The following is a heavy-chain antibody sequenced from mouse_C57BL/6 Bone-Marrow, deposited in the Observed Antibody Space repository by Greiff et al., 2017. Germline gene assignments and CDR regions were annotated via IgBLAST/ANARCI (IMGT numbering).Heavy chain of an antibody. J-gene: IGHJ1*03. CDR1: GYTFTSYW. CDR2: IHPNSGST. Sequence: VQLQQPGAELVKPGASVKLSCKASGYTFTSYWMHWVKQRPGQGLEWIGMIHPNSGSTNYNEKFKSKATLTVDKSSSTAYMLLSSLTSEDSAVYYCARYSSYWYFDVWGTGTTVTVSS. V-gene: IGHV1-64*01. CDR3: ARYSSYWYFDV. D-gene: IGHD1-1*01.